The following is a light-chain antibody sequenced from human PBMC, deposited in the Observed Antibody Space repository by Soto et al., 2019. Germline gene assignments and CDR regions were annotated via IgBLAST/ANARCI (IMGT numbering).Light chain of an antibody. CDR3: QTGGTAHVL. J-gene: IGLJ2*01. CDR1: SGHSSYT. V-gene: IGLV4-69*01. Sequence: QPVLTQSPSASASLGASVKLTCTLSSGHSSYTITWHQQQPEKGLRFLMKLNSDGRHTKGDGIPDRFSGSSSGAERYLTIPSLQAGDEADYYCQTGGTAHVLFGGGTKVTVL. CDR2: LNSDGRH.